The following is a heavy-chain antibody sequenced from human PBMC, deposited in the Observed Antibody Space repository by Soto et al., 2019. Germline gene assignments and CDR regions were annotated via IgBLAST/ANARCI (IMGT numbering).Heavy chain of an antibody. CDR2: ISGNGCST. J-gene: IGHJ4*02. D-gene: IGHD3-3*01. CDR3: AKGKANTVFGVNTLFDY. Sequence: GSLRLSCAASGFTFSSYAMSWVRQSPGKVLEWVSTISGNGCSTHYADSVKGRFTISRDNSMNTLYLQMNSLRAEDTAIYYCAKGKANTVFGVNTLFDYWGQGTLVTVSS. V-gene: IGHV3-23*01. CDR1: GFTFSSYA.